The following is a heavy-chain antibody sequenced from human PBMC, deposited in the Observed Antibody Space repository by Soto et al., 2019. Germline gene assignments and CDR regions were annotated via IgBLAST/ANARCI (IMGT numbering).Heavy chain of an antibody. J-gene: IGHJ5*01. CDR2: IIPIIGKA. CDR3: GRVPGYYDFWGENTWFAS. CDR1: GGTFSSYA. V-gene: IGHV1-69*13. D-gene: IGHD3-3*01. Sequence: SVKVSCKASGGTFSSYAISWVRQAPGQGLEWMGGIIPIIGKANYAQKFQGRVTITADESTSTAYMELSSLRSEDTAVYYCGRVPGYYDFWGENTWFASWGQGTLVTVSS.